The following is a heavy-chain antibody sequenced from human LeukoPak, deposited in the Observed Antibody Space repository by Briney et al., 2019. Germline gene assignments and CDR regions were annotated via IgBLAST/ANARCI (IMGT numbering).Heavy chain of an antibody. V-gene: IGHV4-31*03. CDR2: IYYSGST. J-gene: IGHJ3*02. Sequence: SETLSLTCTVSGGSISSGGYYWSWIRQHPGKGLEWIGYIYYSGSTYYNPSLKSRVTISVDTSKNQFSLKLSAVTAADTAVYYCAASTTVTTYRGLRAFDIWGQGTMVTVSS. D-gene: IGHD4-17*01. CDR3: AASTTVTTYRGLRAFDI. CDR1: GGSISSGGYY.